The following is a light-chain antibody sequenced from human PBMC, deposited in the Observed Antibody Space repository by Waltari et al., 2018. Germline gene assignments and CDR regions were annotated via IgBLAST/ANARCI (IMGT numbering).Light chain of an antibody. V-gene: IGLV4-69*01. CDR3: QTWGTGVHVV. J-gene: IGLJ2*01. Sequence: QVVLTQSPSASASRGASVKLTCTLSSGHSNYAIAWHQQQPGKGPRFLMKVHSGGTQFKGDGCPARFTGSSSGSERYLTISSLQSDDEADYYCQTWGTGVHVVFGGGTKLTVL. CDR1: SGHSNYA. CDR2: VHSGGTQ.